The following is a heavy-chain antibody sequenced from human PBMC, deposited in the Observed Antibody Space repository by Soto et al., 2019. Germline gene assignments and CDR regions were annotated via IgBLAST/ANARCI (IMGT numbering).Heavy chain of an antibody. CDR3: AKTEIRAVAVAGCFDY. V-gene: IGHV3-23*01. D-gene: IGHD6-19*01. Sequence: GGSLRLSCAASGFTFSSSAMSWVRQAPGKGLGWVSAISGSGGSTYYADSVKVRFTISRDNSKNTLYLQMNSLRAEDTAVYYCAKTEIRAVAVAGCFDYWGQGTLVTVSS. CDR2: ISGSGGST. CDR1: GFTFSSSA. J-gene: IGHJ4*02.